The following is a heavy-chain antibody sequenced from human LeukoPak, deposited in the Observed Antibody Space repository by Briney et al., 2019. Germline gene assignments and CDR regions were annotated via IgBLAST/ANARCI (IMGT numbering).Heavy chain of an antibody. CDR2: IRSKAYSGTT. CDR3: IGYSGYEGFDY. J-gene: IGHJ4*02. D-gene: IGHD5-12*01. V-gene: IGHV3-49*04. Sequence: GGSLRLSCTASGFTFGDYAMSWVRQAPGKGLEWVGFIRSKAYSGTTEYAASVKGRFSISRDDSKSIAYLQMNSLKTEDTAVYYCIGYSGYEGFDYWAREPWSPSPQ. CDR1: GFTFGDYA.